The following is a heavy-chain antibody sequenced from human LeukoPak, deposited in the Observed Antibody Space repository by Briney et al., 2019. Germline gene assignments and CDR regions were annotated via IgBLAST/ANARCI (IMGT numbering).Heavy chain of an antibody. V-gene: IGHV3-23*01. D-gene: IGHD3-3*01. Sequence: GGSLRLSCAASGFTFSSYAMNWVRQAPGKGLDWVSAISGGGISTYYADSVKGRFTISRDNSKNMLYLQMNSLRAEDTAVYYCAKDDSGYYKEVDYWGQGTQVTVSS. CDR2: ISGGGIST. J-gene: IGHJ4*02. CDR3: AKDDSGYYKEVDY. CDR1: GFTFSSYA.